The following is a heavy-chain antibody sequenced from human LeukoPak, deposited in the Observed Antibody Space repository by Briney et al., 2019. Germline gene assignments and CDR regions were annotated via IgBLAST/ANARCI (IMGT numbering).Heavy chain of an antibody. CDR1: GGSISSGGYY. D-gene: IGHD6-13*01. CDR2: IYHSGST. J-gene: IGHJ1*01. V-gene: IGHV4-30-2*01. Sequence: PSQTLSLTCTVSGGSISSGGYYWSWIRQPPGKGLEWIGYIYHSGSTYYNPSLKSRVTISVDRSKNQFSLKLSSVTAADTAVYYCVRVSIAAAGTPGYFHHWGQGTLVTVSS. CDR3: VRVSIAAAGTPGYFHH.